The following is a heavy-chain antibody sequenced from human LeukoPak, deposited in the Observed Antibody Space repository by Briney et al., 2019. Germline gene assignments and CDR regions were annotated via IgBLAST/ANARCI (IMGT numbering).Heavy chain of an antibody. V-gene: IGHV3-30*18. CDR3: AKDRGVWAFDI. CDR2: ISYDGSDK. CDR1: GFTFSGYG. Sequence: PGGSLRLSCAASGFTFSGYGMHWVRQAPGKGLEWVAVISYDGSDKYYTDSVKGRFTISRDNSENTLYLQMNSLRTEDTAVYYCAKDRGVWAFDIWGQGTMVTVSS. J-gene: IGHJ3*02.